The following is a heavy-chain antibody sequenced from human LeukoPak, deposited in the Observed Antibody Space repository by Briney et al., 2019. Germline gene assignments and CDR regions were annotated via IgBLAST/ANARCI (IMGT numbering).Heavy chain of an antibody. CDR3: ARALISDDYVFMDV. Sequence: ASVKVSCKASGYTFTGYHTQWVRQAPGQGLEWMGWINPNSGGTNYAQKFQGRVTMTRDTYITTAYMELSRLSSDDTAVYYCARALISDDYVFMDVWGQGTTVTVSS. CDR2: INPNSGGT. J-gene: IGHJ6*02. CDR1: GYTFTGYH. V-gene: IGHV1-2*02. D-gene: IGHD3-16*01.